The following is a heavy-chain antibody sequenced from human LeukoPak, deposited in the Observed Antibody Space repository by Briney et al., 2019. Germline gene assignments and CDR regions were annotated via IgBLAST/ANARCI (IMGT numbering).Heavy chain of an antibody. CDR1: GFTFSSFS. J-gene: IGHJ5*02. CDR2: ISSGSSYI. V-gene: IGHV3-21*01. D-gene: IGHD6-6*01. Sequence: GGSLRPSCAASGFTFSSFSMNWVRQAPGKGLEWVSSISSGSSYIYYADSVKGRFTISRDNAKNSLYLQMNSLRAEDTAVYYCARPPFEYSSSSGWFDPWGQGTLVTVSS. CDR3: ARPPFEYSSSSGWFDP.